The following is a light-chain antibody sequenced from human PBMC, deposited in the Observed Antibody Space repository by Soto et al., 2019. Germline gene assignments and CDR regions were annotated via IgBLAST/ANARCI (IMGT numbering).Light chain of an antibody. CDR2: RAS. J-gene: IGKJ1*01. V-gene: IGKV3-15*01. CDR1: QSLSDN. CDR3: HQYSNWPPWT. Sequence: EIVMTQFPATLSVSPGERATLSCRASQSLSDNLAWYQQRPGQAPRLLFYRASTRATGVPARFSASGSGTEFTLTISSLQSEDSAVYYCHQYSNWPPWTFGPGTNVEIK.